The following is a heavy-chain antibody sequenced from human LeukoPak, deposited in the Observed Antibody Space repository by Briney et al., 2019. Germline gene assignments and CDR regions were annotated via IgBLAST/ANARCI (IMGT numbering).Heavy chain of an antibody. D-gene: IGHD6-19*01. CDR2: ISYDGSNK. J-gene: IGHJ4*02. V-gene: IGHV3-30-3*01. CDR3: AKDSYSSGWYNWRTFDY. Sequence: PGGSLRLSCAASGFTFSSYAMHWVRQAPGKGLEWVAVISYDGSNKYYADSVKGRFTISRDNSKNTLYLQVNSLRAEDTAVYFCAKDSYSSGWYNWRTFDYWGQGIPVTVSS. CDR1: GFTFSSYA.